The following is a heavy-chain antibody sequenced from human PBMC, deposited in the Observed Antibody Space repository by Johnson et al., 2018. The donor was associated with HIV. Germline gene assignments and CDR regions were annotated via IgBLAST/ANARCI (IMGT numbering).Heavy chain of an antibody. CDR3: ATFDAFDI. V-gene: IGHV3-30*04. J-gene: IGHJ3*02. Sequence: QVQLVESGGGVVQPGRSLRLSCAVSGFTFSSYAMHWVRQAPGKGLEWVAVISYDGSNKYYADSVKGRFTISRDNSKNTLYLQMNSLRAEDTAVYYCATFDAFDIWGQGTMVTVSS. CDR2: ISYDGSNK. CDR1: GFTFSSYA.